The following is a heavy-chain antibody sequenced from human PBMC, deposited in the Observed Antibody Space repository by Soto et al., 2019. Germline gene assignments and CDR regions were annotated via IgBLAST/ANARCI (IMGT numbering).Heavy chain of an antibody. D-gene: IGHD4-17*01. J-gene: IGHJ6*02. V-gene: IGHV2-26*01. CDR3: ARMDGDYNYYGLDV. CDR2: FFSDAER. CDR1: GFSLTNGRMG. Sequence: SGPTLVNPTETLTLTCSVSGFSLTNGRMGVSWIRQPPGKALEWLAHFFSDAERSYSASMQSRLNMYKDSSGSQVVLTMTNMAPADTATYFCARMDGDYNYYGLDVWGHGIAVTVSS.